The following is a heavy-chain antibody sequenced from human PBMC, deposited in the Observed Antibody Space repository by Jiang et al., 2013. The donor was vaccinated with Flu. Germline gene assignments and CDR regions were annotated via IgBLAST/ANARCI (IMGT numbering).Heavy chain of an antibody. CDR1: GFTFSYYR. J-gene: IGHJ4*02. CDR2: LWHDGSNK. V-gene: IGHV3-30*02. Sequence: GGVVQPGGSLRLSCAASGFTFSYYRMHWVRQSPGKGLEWVASLWHDGSNKFYADSVRGRFTISRDNSRNTLYLQMNSLRPEDTAVYYCATLRGSSYDTYLADYWGQGTLVTVSS. CDR3: ATLRGSSYDTYLADY. D-gene: IGHD3-9*01.